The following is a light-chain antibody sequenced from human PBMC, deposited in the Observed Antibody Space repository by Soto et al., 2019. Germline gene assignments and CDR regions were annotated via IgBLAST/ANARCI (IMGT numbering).Light chain of an antibody. Sequence: QSALTQPPSASGTPGQRVTFSCSGSSSNIGSNYVYWYQQLPGTAPKLLIYRNNQRPSGVPDRFSGSKSGTSASLAISGLRSEDEADYYCAAWDDSLSGPDVFGTGTKVTVL. CDR2: RNN. J-gene: IGLJ1*01. CDR1: SSNIGSNY. V-gene: IGLV1-47*01. CDR3: AAWDDSLSGPDV.